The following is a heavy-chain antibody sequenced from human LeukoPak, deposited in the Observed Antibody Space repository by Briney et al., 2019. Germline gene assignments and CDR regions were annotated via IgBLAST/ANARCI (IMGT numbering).Heavy chain of an antibody. Sequence: SETLSLTCTVSLDSTTSNFWSCVRQPPGKGVEWSGEIHISGSPNYNPSLQSRVTISIDRSRNQSALELSSVTAADTAVYYCAREILGGFNPGASWGQGTLVTVSS. CDR2: IHISGSP. V-gene: IGHV4-4*02. CDR3: AREILGGFNPGAS. D-gene: IGHD1-14*01. CDR1: LDSTTSNF. J-gene: IGHJ5*02.